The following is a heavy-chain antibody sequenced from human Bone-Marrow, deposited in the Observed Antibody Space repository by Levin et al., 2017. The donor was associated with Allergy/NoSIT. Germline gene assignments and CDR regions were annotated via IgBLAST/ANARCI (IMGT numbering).Heavy chain of an antibody. CDR1: GFTFDDYG. V-gene: IGHV3-20*04. Sequence: GGSLRLSCAASGFTFDDYGMSWVRQAPGKGLEWVSGINWNGGSTGYADSVKGRFTISRDNAKNSLYLQMNSLRAEDTALYYCARKSSGWDAGWFDPWGQGTLVTVSS. CDR3: ARKSSGWDAGWFDP. J-gene: IGHJ5*02. D-gene: IGHD6-19*01. CDR2: INWNGGST.